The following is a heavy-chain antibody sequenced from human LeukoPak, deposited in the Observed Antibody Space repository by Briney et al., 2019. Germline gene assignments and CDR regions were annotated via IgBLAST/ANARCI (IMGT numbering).Heavy chain of an antibody. J-gene: IGHJ4*02. CDR2: LSYDGSLK. CDR3: ATSIERSTWGSHALDF. V-gene: IGHV3-30*04. CDR1: GFTFSDSG. Sequence: HPGGSLRLSCTGSGFTFSDSGMHWVRRAPGKGLEWMAILSYDGSLKYYADSVKGRFTISRDNSKNTLYLQMNSLRVEDTAVYYCATSIERSTWGSHALDFWGQGTLVTVSS. D-gene: IGHD3-16*01.